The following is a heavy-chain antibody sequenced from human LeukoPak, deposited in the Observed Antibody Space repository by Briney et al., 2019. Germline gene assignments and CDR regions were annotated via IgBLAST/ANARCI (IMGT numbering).Heavy chain of an antibody. Sequence: SGTLSLTCAVYGGSFSGYYWSWIRQPPGKGLEWIGEINHSGSTNYNPSLKSRVTISVDTSKNQFSLKLSSVTAADTAVYYCARVGIVVVPAAIGNWFDPWGQGTLVTVSS. J-gene: IGHJ5*02. CDR3: ARVGIVVVPAAIGNWFDP. CDR1: GGSFSGYY. D-gene: IGHD2-2*01. CDR2: INHSGST. V-gene: IGHV4-34*01.